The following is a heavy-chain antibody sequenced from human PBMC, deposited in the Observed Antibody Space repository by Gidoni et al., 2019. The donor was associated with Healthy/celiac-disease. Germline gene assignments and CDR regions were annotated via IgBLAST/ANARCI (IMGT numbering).Heavy chain of an antibody. V-gene: IGHV3-33*01. D-gene: IGHD2-15*01. J-gene: IGHJ4*02. Sequence: SSYGMHWVCQAPGKGLEWVAVIWYDGSNKYYADSVQGRFTISRANSKNTLYLQMNSRRAEDTAVYYCAGAPGRVVVVVALDYWGQGTLVTVSS. CDR1: SSYG. CDR3: AGAPGRVVVVVALDY. CDR2: IWYDGSNK.